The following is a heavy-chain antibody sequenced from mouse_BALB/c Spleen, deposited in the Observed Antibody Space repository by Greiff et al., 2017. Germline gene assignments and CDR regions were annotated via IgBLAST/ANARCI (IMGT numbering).Heavy chain of an antibody. D-gene: IGHD2-4*01. CDR1: GYTFTDYN. V-gene: IGHV1S29*02. J-gene: IGHJ4*01. CDR2: IYPYNGGT. Sequence: EVKLMDSGPELVKPGASVKISCKASGYTFTDYNMHWVKQSHGKSLEWIGYIYPYNGGTGYNQKFKSKATLTVDKSSSTAYMELRSLTSEDSAVYYCARSGDYDEAMDYWGQGTSVTVSS. CDR3: ARSGDYDEAMDY.